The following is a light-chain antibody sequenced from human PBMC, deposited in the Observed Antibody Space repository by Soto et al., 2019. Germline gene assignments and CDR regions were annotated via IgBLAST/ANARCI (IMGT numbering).Light chain of an antibody. J-gene: IGKJ5*01. Sequence: IVGPQSPSTLSVSPWERATLSCRASQSISSNLAWYQQKPGQAPRLLIYGASTRATAIPARFSGSGSGTEFTLTISSLQSEDFAVYYCQEYNNWPITFGQGTRLE. CDR3: QEYNNWPIT. CDR1: QSISSN. CDR2: GAS. V-gene: IGKV3-15*01.